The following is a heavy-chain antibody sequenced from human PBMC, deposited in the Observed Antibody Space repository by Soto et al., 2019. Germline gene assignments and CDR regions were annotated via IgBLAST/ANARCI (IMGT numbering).Heavy chain of an antibody. CDR2: IIPIFGTA. J-gene: IGHJ4*02. CDR3: ARGTYYDSSGYSDYFAY. V-gene: IGHV1-69*06. Sequence: ASVKVSCKASGGTFSSYAISWVRQAPGQGLEWMGGIIPIFGTANYAQKFQGRVTITADKSTSTAYMELSSLRSEDTAVYYCARGTYYDSSGYSDYFAYWGQGTLVTVSS. CDR1: GGTFSSYA. D-gene: IGHD3-22*01.